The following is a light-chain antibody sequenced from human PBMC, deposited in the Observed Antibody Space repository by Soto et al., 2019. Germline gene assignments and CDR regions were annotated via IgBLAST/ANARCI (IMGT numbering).Light chain of an antibody. V-gene: IGLV1-44*01. CDR1: RSNIGTYT. Sequence: QSVLTQPPSESGTPGQRITISCSGNRSNIGTYTVHWYQQLPGTAPTLLIYLNTQRPSGVPGRFSGSKSGTSASLAIGGLQSEDEADYCCAAWDDSLTAVVFGGGTKLTVL. CDR2: LNT. CDR3: AAWDDSLTAVV. J-gene: IGLJ3*02.